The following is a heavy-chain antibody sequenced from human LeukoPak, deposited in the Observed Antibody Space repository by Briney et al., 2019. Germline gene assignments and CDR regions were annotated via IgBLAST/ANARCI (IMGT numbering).Heavy chain of an antibody. J-gene: IGHJ4*02. Sequence: PGGSLRLSCAASGFTVSSNYMSWVRQAPGKGLEWVSVIYSGGSTYYADSVKGRFTISRDNSKNTLYLQMNSLRAEDTAVYYCAKVVRTTVTTSSLDYWGQGTLVTVSS. V-gene: IGHV3-53*05. CDR1: GFTVSSNY. D-gene: IGHD4-17*01. CDR3: AKVVRTTVTTSSLDY. CDR2: IYSGGST.